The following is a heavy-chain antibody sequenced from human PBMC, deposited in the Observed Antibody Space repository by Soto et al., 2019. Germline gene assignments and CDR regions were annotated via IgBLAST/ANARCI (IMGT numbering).Heavy chain of an antibody. J-gene: IGHJ3*01. Sequence: VQLVQSGAEVKKPGASVTVSCKASGYPFSSYHINWVRQAPGQGLEWMGIIDPSRGTTDYAQKFEGRITMTRDTSTDTVHLEVSTVRSEDTALYYCARAWGYNWNQRRDAFHVWGQGTVVVVSS. CDR3: ARAWGYNWNQRRDAFHV. CDR2: IDPSRGTT. CDR1: GYPFSSYH. V-gene: IGHV1-46*01. D-gene: IGHD1-20*01.